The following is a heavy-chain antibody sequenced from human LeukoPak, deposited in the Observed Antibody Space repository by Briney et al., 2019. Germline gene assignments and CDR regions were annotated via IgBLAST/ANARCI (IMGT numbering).Heavy chain of an antibody. CDR3: ARVGDGHSVNYLDS. J-gene: IGHJ4*02. Sequence: GGSLRLSCAASGFTFSSYSMTWVRQAPGKGLEWVSYISFTSTTVYYADSVKGRFTVSRDNVRSSLYLQMDNLRDEDTAIFYCARVGDGHSVNYLDSWGQGTLVTVSS. V-gene: IGHV3-48*02. D-gene: IGHD5-24*01. CDR2: ISFTSTTV. CDR1: GFTFSSYS.